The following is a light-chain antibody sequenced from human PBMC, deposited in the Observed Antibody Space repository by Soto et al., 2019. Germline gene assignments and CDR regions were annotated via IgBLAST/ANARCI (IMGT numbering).Light chain of an antibody. Sequence: QSVLTHPPSVSGAPGQRVTISCTGSRSNIGAGYDVHWYQQIPGAAPKLLIYGNSNRPSGVPDRFSGSKSGTSASLAITGLQAEDEADYYCQSYDASLSGDVVFGGGTKLTVL. CDR2: GNS. CDR3: QSYDASLSGDVV. J-gene: IGLJ2*01. V-gene: IGLV1-40*01. CDR1: RSNIGAGYD.